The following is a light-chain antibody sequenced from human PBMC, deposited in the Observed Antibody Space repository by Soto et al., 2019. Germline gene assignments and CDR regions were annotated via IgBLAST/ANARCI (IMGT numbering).Light chain of an antibody. Sequence: QSALTQPPSASGSPGQSVAISCSGTSGDVGGYNYVSWYQQHPGKAPKLIIYEVNKRPSGVPDRFSGSKSGNTASLTVSGLQAEDEADYYCSSHAASGAFGGGTKLTVL. CDR1: SGDVGGYNY. CDR3: SSHAASGA. V-gene: IGLV2-8*01. J-gene: IGLJ3*02. CDR2: EVN.